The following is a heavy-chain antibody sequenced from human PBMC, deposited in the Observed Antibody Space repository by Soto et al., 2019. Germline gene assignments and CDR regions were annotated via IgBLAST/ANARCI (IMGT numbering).Heavy chain of an antibody. CDR3: TVRYRYSSAFDI. Sequence: PGGSLRLPCAASGFTFSGSAMHWVRQASGKGLEWVGRIRSKANSYATAYAASVKGRFTISRDDSKNTAYLQMNSLKTEDTAVYYCTVRYRYSSAFDIWGQGTMVTVSS. CDR1: GFTFSGSA. D-gene: IGHD6-13*01. J-gene: IGHJ3*02. V-gene: IGHV3-73*01. CDR2: IRSKANSYAT.